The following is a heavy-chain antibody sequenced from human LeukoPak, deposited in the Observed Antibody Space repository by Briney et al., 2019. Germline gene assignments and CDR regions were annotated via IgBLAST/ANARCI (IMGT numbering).Heavy chain of an antibody. J-gene: IGHJ4*02. CDR2: ISGSGGSS. CDR3: ALGGYSDRDH. CDR1: GLTFSTHA. Sequence: QPGGSLRLSCAASGLTFSTHAMIWFRQAPGKGLEWVSTISGSGGSSYYADSVKGRFTISRDNSKNTQYLHMNSLTAEDTALYYCALGGYSDRDHWGQGSLVTVSS. D-gene: IGHD5-12*01. V-gene: IGHV3-23*01.